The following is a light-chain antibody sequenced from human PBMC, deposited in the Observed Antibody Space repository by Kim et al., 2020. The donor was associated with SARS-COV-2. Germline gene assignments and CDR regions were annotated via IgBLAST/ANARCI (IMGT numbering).Light chain of an antibody. CDR1: RGNSSDA. CDR3: QTWGTGTGV. J-gene: IGLJ3*02. CDR2: VNTDSGH. Sequence: VKITRTIGRGNSSDAIGWHQEQPEKGPRYLMVVNTDSGHRKGDGIPDRFSGSSFGAERYLTISGLQSDDEADYFCQTWGTGTGVFGGGTQLTVL. V-gene: IGLV4-69*01.